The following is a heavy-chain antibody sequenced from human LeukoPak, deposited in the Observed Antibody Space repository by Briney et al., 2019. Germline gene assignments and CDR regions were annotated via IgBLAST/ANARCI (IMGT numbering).Heavy chain of an antibody. CDR1: GGSLSSYY. CDR3: ARVTRVRGVISWFDP. D-gene: IGHD3-10*01. Sequence: SETLSLTCTVSGGSLSSYYWSWIRQPPGKGLEWIGYIYYSGSTNYNPSLKSRVTISVDTSKNQFSLKLSSVTAADTAVYYCARVTRVRGVISWFDPWGQGTLVTVSS. J-gene: IGHJ5*02. CDR2: IYYSGST. V-gene: IGHV4-59*12.